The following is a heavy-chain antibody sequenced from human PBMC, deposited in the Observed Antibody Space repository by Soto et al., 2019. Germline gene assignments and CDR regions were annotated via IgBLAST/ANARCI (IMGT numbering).Heavy chain of an antibody. V-gene: IGHV3-74*01. Sequence: EVQLVESGGGLVQPGGSLRVSCAASGFTFSNYWMHWVRQAPGKGLVWISRVNSDGSTTSYGDSMKGRFTISRDNAKNTLNLQMTSLRAEDTAVYYCSRSIIPAGAFDIWGQGTMVTVSS. CDR2: VNSDGSTT. J-gene: IGHJ3*02. D-gene: IGHD6-25*01. CDR3: SRSIIPAGAFDI. CDR1: GFTFSNYW.